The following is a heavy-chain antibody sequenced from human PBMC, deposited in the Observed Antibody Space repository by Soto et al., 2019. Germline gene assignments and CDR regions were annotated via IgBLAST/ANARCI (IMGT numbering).Heavy chain of an antibody. CDR2: IYHSGST. D-gene: IGHD3-3*01. CDR3: ARDQGFRVTIFGVPCMDV. CDR1: GGSISSSNW. V-gene: IGHV4-4*02. J-gene: IGHJ6*02. Sequence: PSETLSLTCAVSGGSISSSNWWSWVRQPPGKGLEWIGEIYHSGSTNYNPSLKSRVTISVDKSKNQFSLKLSSVTAADTAVYYCARDQGFRVTIFGVPCMDVWGQGTTVTVSS.